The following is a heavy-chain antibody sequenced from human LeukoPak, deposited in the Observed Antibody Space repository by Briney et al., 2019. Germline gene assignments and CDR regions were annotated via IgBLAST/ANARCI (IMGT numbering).Heavy chain of an antibody. CDR3: AKDPEYSSSTPGGYFDY. J-gene: IGHJ4*02. CDR2: ISYDGSNK. V-gene: IGHV3-30*18. CDR1: GFTFSSYG. Sequence: GRSLRFSCAASGFTFSSYGMHWVRQAPGKGLEWVAVISYDGSNKYYADSVKGRFTISRDNSKNTLYLQMNSLRAEDTAVYYCAKDPEYSSSTPGGYFDYWGQGTLVTVSS. D-gene: IGHD6-6*01.